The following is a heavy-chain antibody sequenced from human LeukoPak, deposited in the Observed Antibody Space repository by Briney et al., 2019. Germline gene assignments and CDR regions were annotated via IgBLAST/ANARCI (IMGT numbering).Heavy chain of an antibody. V-gene: IGHV3-30-3*01. CDR1: EVTFSNYA. CDR2: ISYDGNTI. CDR3: ARSGGLQKFDY. J-gene: IGHJ4*02. D-gene: IGHD6-25*01. Sequence: GGSQRLSCAASEVTFSNYAVHWVRQAPGKGLQWVAVISYDGNTIHYADSVKGRFIISRDTSKNTLYLQMNSLRTEDTAVYYCARSGGLQKFDYWGQGTLVTVSS.